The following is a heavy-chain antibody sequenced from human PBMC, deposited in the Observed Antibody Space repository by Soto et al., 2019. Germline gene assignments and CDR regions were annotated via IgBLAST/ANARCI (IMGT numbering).Heavy chain of an antibody. V-gene: IGHV1-8*01. D-gene: IGHD2-8*01. J-gene: IGHJ5*02. CDR2: MNPNSGNT. CDR3: AREPYVLMVYATNWFDP. CDR1: GYTFTSYD. Sequence: QVQLVQSGAEVKKPGASVKVSCKASGYTFTSYDINWVRQATGQGLEWMGWMNPNSGNTGYAQKFQGRVTMTRNTSISKAYMELSSLRSEDTAVYYCAREPYVLMVYATNWFDPWGQGTLVTVSS.